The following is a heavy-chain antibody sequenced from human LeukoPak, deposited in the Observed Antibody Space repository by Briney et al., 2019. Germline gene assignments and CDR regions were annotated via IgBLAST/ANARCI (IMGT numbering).Heavy chain of an antibody. Sequence: PSETLSLTGTVSGGFIRSSYDYWGGIRQPPGKGLEWIGSIYDSGSTYYNPSLKSRVTISVDTSKNQFSLKLNSVTAADTAVYYCARHYEPWGQGTLVTVSS. CDR1: GGFIRSSYDY. J-gene: IGHJ5*02. V-gene: IGHV4-39*01. CDR3: ARHYEP. D-gene: IGHD3-16*01. CDR2: IYDSGST.